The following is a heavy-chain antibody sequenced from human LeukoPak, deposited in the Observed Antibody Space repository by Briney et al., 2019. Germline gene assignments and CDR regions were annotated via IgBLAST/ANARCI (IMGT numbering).Heavy chain of an antibody. J-gene: IGHJ4*02. CDR2: INHSGST. D-gene: IGHD3-22*01. Sequence: SETLSLTCAVYGGSFSGYYWSWICQPPGKGLEWIGEINHSGSTNYNPSLKSRVTISVDTSKNQFSLKLSSVTAADTAVYYCARNPSSGYWVSRKYYFDYWGQGTLVSVSS. CDR1: GGSFSGYY. CDR3: ARNPSSGYWVSRKYYFDY. V-gene: IGHV4-34*01.